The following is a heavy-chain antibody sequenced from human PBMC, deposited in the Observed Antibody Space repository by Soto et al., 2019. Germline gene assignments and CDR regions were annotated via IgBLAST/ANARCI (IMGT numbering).Heavy chain of an antibody. CDR3: ARWLQLGGYYYYGMDV. CDR2: ISGSGGST. CDR1: GFAFSSYA. J-gene: IGHJ6*02. D-gene: IGHD5-12*01. V-gene: IGHV3-23*01. Sequence: GGSLRLSCAASGFAFSSYAMSWVRQAPGKGLEWVSAISGSGGSTYYADSVKGRFTISRDNSKNTLYLQMNSLRAEDTAVYYCARWLQLGGYYYYGMDVWGQGTTVTVSS.